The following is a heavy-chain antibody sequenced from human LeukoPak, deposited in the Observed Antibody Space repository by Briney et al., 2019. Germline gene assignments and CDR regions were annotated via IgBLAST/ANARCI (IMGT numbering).Heavy chain of an antibody. CDR1: GYTLTELS. CDR3: ATLNGQTTVVTFDY. V-gene: IGHV1-24*01. D-gene: IGHD4-23*01. J-gene: IGHJ4*02. Sequence: GASVKVSCKVSGYTLTELSMHWVRQAPGKGLEWMGGFDPEDGETIYAQKFQGRVTITADKSTSTAYMELSSLRSEDTAVYYCATLNGQTTVVTFDYWGQGTLVTVSS. CDR2: FDPEDGET.